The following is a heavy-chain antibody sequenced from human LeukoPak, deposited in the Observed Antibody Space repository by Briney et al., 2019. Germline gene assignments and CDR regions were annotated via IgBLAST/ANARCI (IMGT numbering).Heavy chain of an antibody. Sequence: GRSLRLSCAASGFTFSSYGMHWVRQAPGKGLEWVAVISYDGSNKYYADSVKGRFTISRDNSKNTLYLQMNSPRAEDTAVYYCAKGLGSYLDYWGQGTLVTVSS. CDR1: GFTFSSYG. CDR2: ISYDGSNK. CDR3: AKGLGSYLDY. J-gene: IGHJ4*02. V-gene: IGHV3-30*18. D-gene: IGHD3-10*01.